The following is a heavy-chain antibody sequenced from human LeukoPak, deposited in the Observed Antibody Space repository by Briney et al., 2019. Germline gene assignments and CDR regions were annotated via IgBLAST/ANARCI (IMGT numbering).Heavy chain of an antibody. CDR2: IRGRGGST. CDR3: AKQWPVDY. J-gene: IGHJ4*02. V-gene: IGHV3-23*01. CDR1: GFTFSSYA. D-gene: IGHD6-19*01. Sequence: GGSLSLSCAISGFTFSSYAMSWVRKATGKGLEWVAGIRGRGGSTYYADSVKGRFTISRDNSKNTPYLQMNSLRAEDTAVYYCAKQWPVDYWGQGTLVTVSS.